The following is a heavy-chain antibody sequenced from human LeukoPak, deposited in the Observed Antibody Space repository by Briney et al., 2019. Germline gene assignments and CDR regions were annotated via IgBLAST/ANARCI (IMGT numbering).Heavy chain of an antibody. CDR3: ARDTNGDGWFDP. J-gene: IGHJ5*02. D-gene: IGHD4-17*01. CDR2: ISSSGSTI. V-gene: IGHV3-48*04. CDR1: GFIFSDYS. Sequence: GGSLRLSCAASGFIFSDYSMNWVRQAPGKGLEWVSYISSSGSTIYYADSVKGRFTISRDNAKNSLYLQMNSLRAEDTSVYYCARDTNGDGWFDPWGQGTLVTVSS.